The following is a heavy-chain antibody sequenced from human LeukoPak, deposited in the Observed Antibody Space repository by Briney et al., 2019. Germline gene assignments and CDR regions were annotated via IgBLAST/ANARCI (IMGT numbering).Heavy chain of an antibody. J-gene: IGHJ4*02. CDR1: GGSISTYY. Sequence: SETLSLTCTVSGGSISTYYWSWIRQPPGKGLEWIGYIYYSGNTNCNPSLKSRVTISIDTSKNQFSLKLTSVTAADTAVYYCARVGSGSFDYWGQGTLVTVSP. CDR2: IYYSGNT. V-gene: IGHV4-59*01. CDR3: ARVGSGSFDY. D-gene: IGHD3-10*01.